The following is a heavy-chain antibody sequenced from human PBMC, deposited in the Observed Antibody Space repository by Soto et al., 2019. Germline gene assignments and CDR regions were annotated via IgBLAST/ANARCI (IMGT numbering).Heavy chain of an antibody. D-gene: IGHD6-19*01. CDR1: GGSISSGGYY. J-gene: IGHJ6*02. Sequence: QVQLQESGPGLVKPSQTLFLTCTFSGGSISSGGYYWSWIRQHPGKGLEWIGYIYYSGRTYYNPSHTSRVTISIATSKNQFSLKLSSVTAADTAVYYCARDCTDSSGPTLGMGVWGQGTTVTVSS. V-gene: IGHV4-31*03. CDR2: IYYSGRT. CDR3: ARDCTDSSGPTLGMGV.